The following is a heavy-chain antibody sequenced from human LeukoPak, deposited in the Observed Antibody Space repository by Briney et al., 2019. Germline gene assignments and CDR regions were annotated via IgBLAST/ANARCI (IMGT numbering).Heavy chain of an antibody. J-gene: IGHJ6*02. CDR2: ISSSSSYL. V-gene: IGHV3-21*01. CDR1: GFPFSSYS. D-gene: IGHD3-22*01. Sequence: LGGSLRLSCAASGFPFSSYSMNWLRQAPGKGLEWVSSISSSSSYLYYADSVMGRFTISRDNAKNSLYLQMNSLRAEDTAVYYCARGGGYYYDSSGYYQSYYYYGMDVWGQGTTVTVSS. CDR3: ARGGGYYYDSSGYYQSYYYYGMDV.